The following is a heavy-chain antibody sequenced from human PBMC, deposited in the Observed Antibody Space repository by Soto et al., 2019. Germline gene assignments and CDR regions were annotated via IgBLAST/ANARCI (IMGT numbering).Heavy chain of an antibody. CDR2: ISYDGSNK. D-gene: IGHD4-17*01. J-gene: IGHJ4*02. V-gene: IGHV3-30-3*01. Sequence: GGSLRLSCAASGFTFSSYAMHWVRQAPGKGLEWVAVISYDGSNKYYADSVKGRFTISRDNSKNTLYLQMNSLRAEDTAVYYCARVSTVNTFDYWGQGTLVTVSS. CDR1: GFTFSSYA. CDR3: ARVSTVNTFDY.